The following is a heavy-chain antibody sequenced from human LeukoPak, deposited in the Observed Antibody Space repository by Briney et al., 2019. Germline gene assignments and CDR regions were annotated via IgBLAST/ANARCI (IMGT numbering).Heavy chain of an antibody. D-gene: IGHD3-16*01. CDR1: GGSIIDVNSY. CDR2: VFHNGDP. CDR3: ARRGFGYSVDV. Sequence: PETLSLTCTVSGGSIIDVNSYWTWIRQPPGKGLEWIASVFHNGDPYYTPTLRSRLTISVDSSKNQFSLRLNSVTAADAAVYFCARRGFGYSVDVWGQGTMVTVSS. J-gene: IGHJ6*02. V-gene: IGHV4-39*01.